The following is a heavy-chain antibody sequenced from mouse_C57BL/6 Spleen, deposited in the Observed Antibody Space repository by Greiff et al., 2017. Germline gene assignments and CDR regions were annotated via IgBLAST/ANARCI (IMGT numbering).Heavy chain of an antibody. CDR3: ARGPMDY. CDR2: IYPGDGDT. Sequence: QVQLKESGPELVKPGASVKISCKASGYAFSSSWMNWVKQRPGKGLEWIGRIYPGDGDTNYNGKFKGKATLTADKSSSTAYMQLSSLTSEDSAVYFCARGPMDYWGQGTSVTVSS. V-gene: IGHV1-82*01. CDR1: GYAFSSSW. J-gene: IGHJ4*01.